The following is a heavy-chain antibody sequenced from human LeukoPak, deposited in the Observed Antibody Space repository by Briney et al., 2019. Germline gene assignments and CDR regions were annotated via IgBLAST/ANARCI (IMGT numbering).Heavy chain of an antibody. CDR3: ARIRYDTDY. Sequence: PGGSLRLSCAASGFTFSGYWMSWVRQTPGKGLEWVSVIYSGGSAYYADSVKGRFTISRDNSKNTLYLQMNSLRAEDTAVYYCARIRYDTDYWGQGTLVTVSS. V-gene: IGHV3-66*01. CDR2: IYSGGSA. CDR1: GFTFSGYW. D-gene: IGHD3-22*01. J-gene: IGHJ4*02.